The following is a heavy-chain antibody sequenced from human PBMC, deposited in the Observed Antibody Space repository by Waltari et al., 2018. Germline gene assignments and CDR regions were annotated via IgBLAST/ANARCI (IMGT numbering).Heavy chain of an antibody. D-gene: IGHD4-17*01. CDR3: ARILRSHHDAFDI. J-gene: IGHJ3*02. CDR1: GFTFSSYG. CDR2: IKQDGSEK. V-gene: IGHV3-7*01. Sequence: EVQLVESGGGLVQPGGSLRLSCAASGFTFSSYGMGWVRQAPGKGLEWVANIKQDGSEKYYVDSVKGRFTISRDNAKNSLYLQMNSLRAEDTAVYYCARILRSHHDAFDIWGQGTMVTVSS.